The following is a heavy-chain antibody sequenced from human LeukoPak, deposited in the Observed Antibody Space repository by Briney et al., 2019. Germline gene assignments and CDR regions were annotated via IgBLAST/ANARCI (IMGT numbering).Heavy chain of an antibody. J-gene: IGHJ6*02. CDR2: ILYDGRNQ. CDR1: GFTFSCYA. CDR3: ARGRRHYYYGMDV. Sequence: AGSLRLSSVASGFTFSCYAMHWVRQAPAKGLEWVTVILYDGRNQYHSDSVKGRFTISRDNSKNMQYLHMNSLRVEDTAVYYCARGRRHYYYGMDVWGQGTTVTVSS. V-gene: IGHV3-30*04. D-gene: IGHD3-10*01.